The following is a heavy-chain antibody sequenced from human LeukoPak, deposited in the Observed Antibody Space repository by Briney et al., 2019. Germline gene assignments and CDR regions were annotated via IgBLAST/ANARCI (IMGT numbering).Heavy chain of an antibody. J-gene: IGHJ4*02. D-gene: IGHD3-10*01. CDR2: IWYDGGNK. Sequence: PGRSLRLSCAASGFTFSNYSMHWVRQAPGKGLEWVAVIWYDGGNKYYADSVKGRFTISRDNSKSTLYLRMNSLRAEDTAVYYCARDVPYYYASGSSKPLDYWGQGTLVTVSS. V-gene: IGHV3-33*01. CDR3: ARDVPYYYASGSSKPLDY. CDR1: GFTFSNYS.